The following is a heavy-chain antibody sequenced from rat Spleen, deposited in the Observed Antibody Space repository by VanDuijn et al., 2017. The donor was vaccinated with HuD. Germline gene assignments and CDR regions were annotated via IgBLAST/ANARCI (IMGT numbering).Heavy chain of an antibody. CDR2: INYDGSST. Sequence: EVKLVESGGGLVQPGRSLKLSCAASGFTFSSHVMAWVRQAPTKGLEWVATINYDGSSTYYRDSVKGRFTISRDKAESTLYLQMNSLRSEDTATYYCTRATSFDYWGQGVMVTVSS. J-gene: IGHJ2*01. D-gene: IGHD1-3*01. CDR1: GFTFSSHV. V-gene: IGHV5-29*01. CDR3: TRATSFDY.